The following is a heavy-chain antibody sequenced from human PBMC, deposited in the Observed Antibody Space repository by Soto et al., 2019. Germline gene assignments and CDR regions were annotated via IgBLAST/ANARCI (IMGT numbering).Heavy chain of an antibody. V-gene: IGHV3-30-3*01. CDR2: ISYDGSNK. J-gene: IGHJ4*02. CDR3: AREPRNLYYYDSSGYLN. Sequence: GGSLRLSCAASGFTFSSYAMHWVRQAPGKGLEWVAVISYDGSNKYYADSVKGRFTISRDNSKNTLYLQMNNLRAEDTAVYYCAREPRNLYYYDSSGYLNWGQGTLVTVSS. D-gene: IGHD3-22*01. CDR1: GFTFSSYA.